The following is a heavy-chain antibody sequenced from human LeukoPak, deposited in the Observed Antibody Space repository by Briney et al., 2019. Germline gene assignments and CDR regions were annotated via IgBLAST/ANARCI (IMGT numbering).Heavy chain of an antibody. J-gene: IGHJ4*02. CDR3: ARVGSAAATADY. D-gene: IGHD6-25*01. CDR2: ISPRGGST. V-gene: IGHV1-46*01. Sequence: ASVKVSCKASGYTFTSYGISWVRQAPGQGLEWMGIISPRGGSTDYSQKFQGRITMTSDTSTSTVYMELSSLRSDDTAVYFCARVGSAAATADYWGQGTLVTVSS. CDR1: GYTFTSYG.